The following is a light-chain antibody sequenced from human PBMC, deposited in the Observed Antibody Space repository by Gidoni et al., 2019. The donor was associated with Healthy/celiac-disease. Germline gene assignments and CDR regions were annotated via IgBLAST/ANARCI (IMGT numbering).Light chain of an antibody. CDR2: GAS. Sequence: EIVMTQSPATLSVSPGERATLSCRASQSVSSNLAWYQQIPGQAPRLLIYGASNRATGIPARFSGSGSGTEFTLTIRSLQSEDFAVYYCQQYNNWPPYTFGQGTKLEIK. CDR3: QQYNNWPPYT. CDR1: QSVSSN. V-gene: IGKV3-15*01. J-gene: IGKJ2*01.